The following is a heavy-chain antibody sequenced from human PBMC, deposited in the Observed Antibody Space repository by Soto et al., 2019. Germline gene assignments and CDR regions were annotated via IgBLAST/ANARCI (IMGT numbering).Heavy chain of an antibody. CDR3: AKDFRYDILTGYYLFDY. CDR2: ISGSGGST. Sequence: GGSLRLSCAASGFTFSSYAMSWVRQTPGKGLEWVSAISGSGGSTYYADSVKGRFTISRDNSKNTLYLQINSLRAEDTAVYYCAKDFRYDILTGYYLFDYWGQGTLVTVSS. J-gene: IGHJ4*02. CDR1: GFTFSSYA. V-gene: IGHV3-23*01. D-gene: IGHD3-9*01.